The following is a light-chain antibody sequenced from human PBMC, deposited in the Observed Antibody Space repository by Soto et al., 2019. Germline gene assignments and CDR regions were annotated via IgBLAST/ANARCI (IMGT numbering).Light chain of an antibody. Sequence: DIHLTQSPSFLSASVGDRVTITCRASQDISNYLVWYQQKPGKAPKLLMYAASTLQSGVPSRFSGSGSGTAFTLTITSLQPEDFATYYCQQLHSYPLTFGGGTKVEIK. V-gene: IGKV1-9*01. CDR1: QDISNY. CDR3: QQLHSYPLT. J-gene: IGKJ4*01. CDR2: AAS.